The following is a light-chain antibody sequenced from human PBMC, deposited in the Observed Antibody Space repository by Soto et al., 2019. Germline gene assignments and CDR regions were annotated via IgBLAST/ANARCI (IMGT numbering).Light chain of an antibody. CDR1: QSVSSYY. CDR3: QQYAYSPHP. J-gene: IGKJ2*01. Sequence: EIVLTQSPGTLSLSPGERGTLSCRASQSVSSYYLAWYQQKPGQAPRLLIYGASSRATGIPDRFSGSGSRTDFTLTISRLEPEDFAVYYCQQYAYSPHPFGQGTKLELK. V-gene: IGKV3-20*01. CDR2: GAS.